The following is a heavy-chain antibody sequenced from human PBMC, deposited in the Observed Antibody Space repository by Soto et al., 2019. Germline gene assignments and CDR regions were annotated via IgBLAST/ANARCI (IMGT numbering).Heavy chain of an antibody. CDR3: ARTAPRYYFDY. CDR2: INHSGST. Sequence: LSLTCAVYCGSFSGYYWSWIRQPPGKGLEWIGEINHSGSTNYNPSLKSRVTMSVDTSKNQFSLKLSSVTAADTAVYYCARTAPRYYFDYWGQRTLVTVSS. CDR1: CGSFSGYY. J-gene: IGHJ4*02. D-gene: IGHD4-17*01. V-gene: IGHV4-34*01.